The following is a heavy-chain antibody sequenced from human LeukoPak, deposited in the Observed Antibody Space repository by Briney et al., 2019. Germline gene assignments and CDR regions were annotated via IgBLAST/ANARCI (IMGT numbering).Heavy chain of an antibody. V-gene: IGHV3-21*01. D-gene: IGHD4-17*01. Sequence: GGSLRLSCAASGFTFSSYSMNWVRQAPGKGLEWVSSISSSSSYIYYADSVKGRFTISRDNAKNSLYLQMNSLRAEDTAVYYCARDRTTVTNCGYWGQGTLVTVSS. CDR1: GFTFSSYS. J-gene: IGHJ4*02. CDR2: ISSSSSYI. CDR3: ARDRTTVTNCGY.